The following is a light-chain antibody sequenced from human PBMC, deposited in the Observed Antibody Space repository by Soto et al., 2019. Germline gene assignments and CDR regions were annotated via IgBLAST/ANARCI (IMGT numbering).Light chain of an antibody. CDR3: SSYTTSDTYE. CDR2: DVS. CDR1: SSDVGAYNY. Sequence: QSALTQPASVSGSPGQSIAISCNGTSSDVGAYNYVSWYQQHPGKAPKLMIYDVSNRPSGVSDRFSGSKSGNTASLTISGLQAEDEADYYCSSYTTSDTYEFGSGTKVTVL. J-gene: IGLJ1*01. V-gene: IGLV2-14*01.